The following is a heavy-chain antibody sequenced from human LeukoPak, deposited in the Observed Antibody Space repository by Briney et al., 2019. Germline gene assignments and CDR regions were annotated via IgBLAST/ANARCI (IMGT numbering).Heavy chain of an antibody. J-gene: IGHJ4*02. CDR3: ARSPRYSYGTRHFDY. CDR2: INHSGST. CDR1: GGSFSGYY. V-gene: IGHV4-34*01. D-gene: IGHD5-18*01. Sequence: SETLSLTCAVYGGSFSGYYWSWIRQPPGKGLEWIGEINHSGSTNYNPSLKSRVTTSVDTPKNQFSLKLSSVTAADTAVYYCARSPRYSYGTRHFDYWGQGSLVTVSS.